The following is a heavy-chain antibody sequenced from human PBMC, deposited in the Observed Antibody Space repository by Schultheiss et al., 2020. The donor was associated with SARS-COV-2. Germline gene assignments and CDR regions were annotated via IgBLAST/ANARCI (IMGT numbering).Heavy chain of an antibody. D-gene: IGHD1-26*01. CDR3: ARESEHAFDI. Sequence: SQTLSLTCTVSGGSISSYYWSWIRQPPGKGLEWIGYIYYSGSTNYNPSLKSRVTISVDTSKNQFSLKLSSVTAADTAVYYCARESEHAFDIWGQGTMVTVSS. CDR1: GGSISSYY. CDR2: IYYSGST. J-gene: IGHJ3*02. V-gene: IGHV4-59*01.